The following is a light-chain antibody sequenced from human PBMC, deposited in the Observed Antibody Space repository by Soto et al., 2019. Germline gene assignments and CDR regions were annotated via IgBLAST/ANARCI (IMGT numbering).Light chain of an antibody. J-gene: IGKJ5*01. CDR1: QSVSNY. CDR3: QQRSNWHTIT. V-gene: IGKV3-11*01. CDR2: DTS. Sequence: EILLTQSPDTLSLSPGERANLSWGASQSVSNYLAWYQQKAGQAPRLLIYDTSNRATDIPARFSGSGSGTDFTLTISRLETEDFAVYYCQQRSNWHTITFGHGTRLEIK.